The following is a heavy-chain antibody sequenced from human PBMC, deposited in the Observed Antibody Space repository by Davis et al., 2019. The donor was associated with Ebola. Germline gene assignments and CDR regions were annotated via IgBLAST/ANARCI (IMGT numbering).Heavy chain of an antibody. Sequence: GGSLRLSCAASGFTVSSNYMSWVRQAPGKGLEWVSVIYSGGSTYYADSVKGRFTISRDNSKHTLYLQMNSLRAEDTAVYYCARSNPEYYYDSSGYSAYWYFDLWGRGTLVTVSP. CDR2: IYSGGST. CDR3: ARSNPEYYYDSSGYSAYWYFDL. CDR1: GFTVSSNY. J-gene: IGHJ2*01. D-gene: IGHD3-22*01. V-gene: IGHV3-53*01.